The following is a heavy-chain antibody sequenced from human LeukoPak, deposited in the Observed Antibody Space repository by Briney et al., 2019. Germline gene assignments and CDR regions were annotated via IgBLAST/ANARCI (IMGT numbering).Heavy chain of an antibody. CDR1: GFTFSHYW. CDR3: LRDGETGERYFDY. CDR2: IYSDGSGT. V-gene: IGHV3-74*01. D-gene: IGHD1-1*01. J-gene: IGHJ4*02. Sequence: GGSLRVSCAASGFTFSHYWMHWVRQTPGKGLVWVSRIYSDGSGTSYADSVKGRFTISRDNAKNTLYLQMSSLRVEDTAVYYCLRDGETGERYFDYWGQGTLVTVSS.